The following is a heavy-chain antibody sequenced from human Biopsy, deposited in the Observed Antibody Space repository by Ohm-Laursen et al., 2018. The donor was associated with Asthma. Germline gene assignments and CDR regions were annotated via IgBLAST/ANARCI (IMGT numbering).Heavy chain of an antibody. CDR3: ARQSGQDYGDSSGFDI. CDR1: GFTFSNYG. V-gene: IGHV3-30*03. D-gene: IGHD3-22*01. J-gene: IGHJ3*02. Sequence: SLRLSCAASGFTFSNYGMHWVRQGPGKGLEWVALVSSDGHNKYYEDSVKGRFTISRDNSRNRLYLQINRLTVEDSAVYFCARQSGQDYGDSSGFDIWGQGAKVGVSS. CDR2: VSSDGHNK.